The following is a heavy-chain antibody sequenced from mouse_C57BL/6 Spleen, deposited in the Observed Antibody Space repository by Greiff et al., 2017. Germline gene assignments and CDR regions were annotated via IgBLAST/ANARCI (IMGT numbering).Heavy chain of an antibody. Sequence: VQLQQSGPELVKPGASVKISCKASGYSFTGYYMNWVKQSPEKSLEWIGEINPSTGGTTYNQKFKAKATLTVDKSSSTAYMQLKSLTSEDSAVYYCAYDYDAGFAYWGQGTLVTVSA. CDR1: GYSFTGYY. V-gene: IGHV1-42*01. J-gene: IGHJ3*01. D-gene: IGHD2-4*01. CDR3: AYDYDAGFAY. CDR2: INPSTGGT.